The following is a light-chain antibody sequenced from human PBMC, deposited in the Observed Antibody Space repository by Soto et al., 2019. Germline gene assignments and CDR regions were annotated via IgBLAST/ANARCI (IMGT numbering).Light chain of an antibody. CDR2: GAS. CDR1: QSVSSAN. V-gene: IGKV3-15*01. J-gene: IGKJ5*01. CDR3: QQYNNWPFIT. Sequence: EIVLTQSPGTLSLSPGERATLSCRASQSVSSANFAWYQQKPGQAPRLLIYGASSRATGIPARFSGSGSGTEFTLSISSLQSEDFAVYYCQQYNNWPFITFGQGTRLEIK.